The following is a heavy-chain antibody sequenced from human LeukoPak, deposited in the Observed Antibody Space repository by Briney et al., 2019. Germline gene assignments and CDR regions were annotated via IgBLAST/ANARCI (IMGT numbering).Heavy chain of an antibody. J-gene: IGHJ4*02. CDR3: ARGSDTAAGLY. Sequence: SETLSLTCAVYGGSFSGYYWSWIRQPPGKGLGWIGEINHSGSTNYNPSIKSRVSISVDSSKNQFSLKVSSVTAADTAVYYCARGSDTAAGLYWGQGTLVTVSS. V-gene: IGHV4-34*01. CDR2: INHSGST. CDR1: GGSFSGYY. D-gene: IGHD6-13*01.